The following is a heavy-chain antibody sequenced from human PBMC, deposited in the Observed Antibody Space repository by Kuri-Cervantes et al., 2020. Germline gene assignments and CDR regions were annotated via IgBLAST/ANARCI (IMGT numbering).Heavy chain of an antibody. Sequence: GESLKISCAASGFTFSSYSMHWVRQAPGKGLEYVSAIISNGGVTYYANSVKGRFTISRDNSKNTLYLQMGSLRADDMAVYYCARSQVEPHYYFDYWGQGTLVTVSS. CDR3: ARSQVEPHYYFDY. J-gene: IGHJ4*02. CDR2: IISNGGVT. CDR1: GFTFSSYS. V-gene: IGHV3-64*01. D-gene: IGHD5-24*01.